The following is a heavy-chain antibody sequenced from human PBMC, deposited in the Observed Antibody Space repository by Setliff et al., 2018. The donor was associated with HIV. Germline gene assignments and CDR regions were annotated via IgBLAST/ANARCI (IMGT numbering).Heavy chain of an antibody. CDR3: VRVAGFSSSWFGY. V-gene: IGHV3-74*03. CDR2: INSDGGIS. D-gene: IGHD6-13*01. J-gene: IGHJ4*02. CDR1: GFTFSNYW. Sequence: GGSLRLSCAASGFTFSNYWMHWVRQAPGKGLEWVSRINSDGGISEHADAVKGRLTISRDNARNTLYLEMDSLRVEDTAVYYCVRVAGFSSSWFGYWGQGTLVTVSS.